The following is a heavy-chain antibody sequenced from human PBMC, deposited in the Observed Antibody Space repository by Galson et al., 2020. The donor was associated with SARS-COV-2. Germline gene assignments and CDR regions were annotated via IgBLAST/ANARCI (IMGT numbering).Heavy chain of an antibody. CDR1: GGSVRNYY. CDR3: ARLQDYYDSRGYWYFDL. Sequence: SQTLSLTCSVSGGSVRNYYWTWIRQPAGKGLEWIGRTYTSGSTNYNPALKSRVTMSVDTSKNQFSLKLTSVTAADTAVYYCARLQDYYDSRGYWYFDLWGRGTLVTVSS. J-gene: IGHJ2*01. D-gene: IGHD3-22*01. V-gene: IGHV4-4*07. CDR2: TYTSGST.